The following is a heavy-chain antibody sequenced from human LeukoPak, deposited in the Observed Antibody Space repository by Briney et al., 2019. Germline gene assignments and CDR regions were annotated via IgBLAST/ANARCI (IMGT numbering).Heavy chain of an antibody. V-gene: IGHV1-69*13. CDR3: ARAPYYDSSGYAPYFDY. Sequence: ASVKVSCKASGGTFSSYAISWVRQAPGQGLEWMGGIIPIFGTANYAQKFQGRLTITADESTSTAYMELSSLRSEDTAVYYCARAPYYDSSGYAPYFDYWGQGTLVTVSS. CDR2: IIPIFGTA. CDR1: GGTFSSYA. J-gene: IGHJ4*02. D-gene: IGHD3-22*01.